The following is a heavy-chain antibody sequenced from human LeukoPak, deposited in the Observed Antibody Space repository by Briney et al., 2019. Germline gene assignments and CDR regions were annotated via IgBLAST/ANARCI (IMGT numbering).Heavy chain of an antibody. J-gene: IGHJ6*03. D-gene: IGHD5-18*01. CDR1: GGSISSSSYY. V-gene: IGHV4-39*07. Sequence: SETLSLTCTVSGGSISSSSYYWGWIRQPPGKGLEWIGSIYYSGSTYYNPSLKSRVTISVDTSKNQFSLKLSSVTAADTAVYYCARAVSYGYYYYYYMDVWGKGTTVTVSS. CDR2: IYYSGST. CDR3: ARAVSYGYYYYYYMDV.